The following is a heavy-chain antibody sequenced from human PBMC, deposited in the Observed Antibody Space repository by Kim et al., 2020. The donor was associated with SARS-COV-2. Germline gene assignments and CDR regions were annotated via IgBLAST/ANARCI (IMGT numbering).Heavy chain of an antibody. CDR3: AKDSTGYRDNEGDFGSLEQ. CDR2: VSGNGGRT. J-gene: IGHJ4*02. Sequence: GGSLRLSCVVSGFTFSDYCMNWVRQAPGKGLEWVSVVSGNGGRTYYIDSVKGRFTVSRDNSRNTLYLQMNSLRAEDTAVYYCAKDSTGYRDNEGDFGSLEQWGQGTLVTVSS. CDR1: GFTFSDYC. V-gene: IGHV3-23*01. D-gene: IGHD2-21*01.